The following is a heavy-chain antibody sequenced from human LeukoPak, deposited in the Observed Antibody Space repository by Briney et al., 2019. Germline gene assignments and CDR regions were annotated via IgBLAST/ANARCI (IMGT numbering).Heavy chain of an antibody. V-gene: IGHV1-69*01. CDR2: IIPIFGRA. J-gene: IGHJ4*02. D-gene: IGHD1-26*01. CDR3: AGYSGSYPMDY. CDR1: GGPFNSYA. Sequence: ASXKVSFKASGGPFNSYAISWVRRAPGQGVGWRGGIIPIFGRANYSQKFQGRGKINAEETTSTAYMELSSLRSEDTAVYYCAGYSGSYPMDYWGQGTLVTVSS.